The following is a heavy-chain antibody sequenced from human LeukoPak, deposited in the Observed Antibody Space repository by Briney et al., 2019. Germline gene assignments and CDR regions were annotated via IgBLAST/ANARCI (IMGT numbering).Heavy chain of an antibody. J-gene: IGHJ3*01. CDR3: ARHTNLLRPASDAFAF. D-gene: IGHD1-14*01. V-gene: IGHV3-21*01. CDR1: RFTFSDYT. CDR2: ISSSSSYI. Sequence: KAGGSLRLPCAASRFTFSDYTMNWVRQAPGKGLQWVSSISSSSSYIYYADSVKGRFTISRDNAKNSLYLQMNSLRAEDTAVYYCARHTNLLRPASDAFAFWGQGTMVTVSS.